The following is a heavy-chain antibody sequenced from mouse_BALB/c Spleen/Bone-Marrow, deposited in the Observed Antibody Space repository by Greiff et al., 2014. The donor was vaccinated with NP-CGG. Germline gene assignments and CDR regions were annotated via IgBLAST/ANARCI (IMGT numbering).Heavy chain of an antibody. Sequence: VKLVESGPGLVAPSQSLSITCNVSGFSFTGYGVNWVRQHPGKGLEWLGFICEDRSIDNDSALKSKMSISKDNPTSQVFLKMNSLQPADTAWYYCARAQSWDGEALFAYWGQGTLVTVSA. J-gene: IGHJ3*01. D-gene: IGHD4-1*01. V-gene: IGHV2-6-7*01. CDR1: GFSFTGYG. CDR2: ICEDRSI. CDR3: ARAQSWDGEALFAY.